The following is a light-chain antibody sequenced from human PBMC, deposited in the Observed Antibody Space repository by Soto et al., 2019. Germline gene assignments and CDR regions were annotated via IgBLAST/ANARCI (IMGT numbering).Light chain of an antibody. V-gene: IGLV1-40*01. CDR2: DNR. Sequence: QSVLTQPPSVSGAPGQRVTLSCTGNTSNLGAGYDVHWYQQLPGEAPKLVIFDNRNRPSGVPERFSGSKSGTSASLAITGLQDEEDADYYCQASDASWDASVFGVGTKLTVL. CDR3: QASDASWDASV. CDR1: TSNLGAGYD. J-gene: IGLJ3*02.